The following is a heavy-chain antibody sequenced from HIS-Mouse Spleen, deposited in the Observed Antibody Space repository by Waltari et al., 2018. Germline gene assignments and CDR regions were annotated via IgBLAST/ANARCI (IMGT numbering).Heavy chain of an antibody. Sequence: QVQLQQWGAGLLKPSETLSLTCAVYGGSFSGYYWSWIRQPPGKGLEWIGEINHTGSTHYHPSLKSRVPRSVDTSKNPFSLKLSSVTAADTAVYYCARVAAAGTSAYYFDYWGQGTLVTVSS. D-gene: IGHD6-13*01. CDR1: GGSFSGYY. CDR3: ARVAAAGTSAYYFDY. V-gene: IGHV4-34*01. CDR2: INHTGST. J-gene: IGHJ4*02.